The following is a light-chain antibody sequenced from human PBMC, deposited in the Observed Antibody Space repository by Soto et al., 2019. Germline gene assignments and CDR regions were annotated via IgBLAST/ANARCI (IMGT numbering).Light chain of an antibody. CDR2: WAS. Sequence: DIVMTQSPDSLAVSLDERATINCKTSQSVLYSSNNENYLAWYQQKPGQPPKLLIYWASTRESGVPDRFSGSGSGTDFTLTISSLQAEDVAVYYCQQYYSSPFTFGPGTKVDIK. J-gene: IGKJ3*01. CDR1: QSVLYSSNNENY. CDR3: QQYYSSPFT. V-gene: IGKV4-1*01.